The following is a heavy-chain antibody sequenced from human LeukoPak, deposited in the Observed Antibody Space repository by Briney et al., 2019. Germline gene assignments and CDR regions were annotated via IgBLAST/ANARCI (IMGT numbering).Heavy chain of an antibody. CDR1: GGSIASGSYY. CDR2: VHYNGNT. V-gene: IGHV4-39*02. J-gene: IGHJ6*02. Sequence: SETLSLTCSVSGGSIASGSYYWGWVRQSPGKGLDRIGSVHYNGNTYYNPSLNNRVTISADTSMNQFSLRLSPVTAADTAVYYCARDQVVPAAIGYYYYGMDVWGQGTTVTVSS. D-gene: IGHD2-2*02. CDR3: ARDQVVPAAIGYYYYGMDV.